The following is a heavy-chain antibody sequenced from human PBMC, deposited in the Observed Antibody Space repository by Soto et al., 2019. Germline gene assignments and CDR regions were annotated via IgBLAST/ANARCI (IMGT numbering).Heavy chain of an antibody. CDR1: GFTFSSYA. CDR2: ISGSGGST. V-gene: IGHV3-23*01. Sequence: PGGSLRLSCAASGFTFSSYAMSWVRQAPGKGLEWVSAISGSGGSTYYADSVKGRFTISRDNSKNTLYLQMNSLRAEDTAVYYCAKDYIVVVPAAMQPPRDYWGQGTLVTVSS. D-gene: IGHD2-2*01. J-gene: IGHJ4*02. CDR3: AKDYIVVVPAAMQPPRDY.